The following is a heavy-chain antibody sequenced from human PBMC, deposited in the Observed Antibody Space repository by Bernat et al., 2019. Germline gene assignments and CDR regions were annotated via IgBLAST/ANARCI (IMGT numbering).Heavy chain of an antibody. CDR3: AHRRPGDSSSFRYFDY. V-gene: IGHV2-5*02. CDR2: IYWDDDK. J-gene: IGHJ4*02. CDR1: GFSLSTTAVA. D-gene: IGHD6-6*01. Sequence: QITLKESGPTLVKPTQTPTLTCTFSGFSLSTTAVAVAWIRQPPGKALEWLALIYWDDDKRYSPSLNNRLTITKDTSKNQVVLTMTNMDPVDTATYYCAHRRPGDSSSFRYFDYWGQGTLVTVSS.